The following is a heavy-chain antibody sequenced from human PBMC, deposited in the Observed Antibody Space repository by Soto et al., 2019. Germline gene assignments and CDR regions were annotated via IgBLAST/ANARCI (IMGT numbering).Heavy chain of an antibody. J-gene: IGHJ5*02. V-gene: IGHV1-24*01. D-gene: IGHD6-6*01. CDR3: ATGGHSSSEDWFDP. CDR2: FDPEDGET. CDR1: GYTLTELS. Sequence: ASVKVSCKVSGYTLTELSMHWVRQAPGKGLEWMGGFDPEDGETIYAQKFQGRVTMTEDTSTDTAYMELGSLRSEDTAVYYCATGGHSSSEDWFDPWGQGTLVTVSS.